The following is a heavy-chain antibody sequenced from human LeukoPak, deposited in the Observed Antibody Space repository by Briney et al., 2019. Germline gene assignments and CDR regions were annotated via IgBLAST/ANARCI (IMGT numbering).Heavy chain of an antibody. J-gene: IGHJ1*01. CDR1: GGSIRSSYYY. D-gene: IGHD6-13*01. Sequence: SETLSLTCTVSGGSIRSSYYYWGWIRQPPGKGLEWIGEINHSGSTNYNTSLKSRVTILVDMSKNQFSLKLSSVTAADTAVYYCARGRPRGQYTSNWTEYFQNWGQGTLVTVSS. V-gene: IGHV4-39*07. CDR2: INHSGST. CDR3: ARGRPRGQYTSNWTEYFQN.